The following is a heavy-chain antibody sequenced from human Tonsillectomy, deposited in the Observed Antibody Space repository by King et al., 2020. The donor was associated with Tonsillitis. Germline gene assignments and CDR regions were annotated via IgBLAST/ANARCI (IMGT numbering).Heavy chain of an antibody. D-gene: IGHD3-10*01. J-gene: IGHJ4*02. V-gene: IGHV3-48*03. CDR3: ARYYGLGTYLDY. CDR2: ISGSGSAI. Sequence: VQLVESGGGLVQPGGSLRLSCAASGFTFSSYEMNWVRQAPGKGLKWVSFISGSGSAIYYADSVKGRFTISRDNAKNSLYLQMNSLRAEDTAIYYCARYYGLGTYLDYWGQGTLVTVSS. CDR1: GFTFSSYE.